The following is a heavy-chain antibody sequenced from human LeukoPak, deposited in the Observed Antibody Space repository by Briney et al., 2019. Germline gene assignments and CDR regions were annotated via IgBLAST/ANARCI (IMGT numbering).Heavy chain of an antibody. CDR2: ISGSGGNT. D-gene: IGHD6-13*01. CDR3: ARTVYSTSWYFDY. CDR1: GFTFSSYA. V-gene: IGHV3-23*01. J-gene: IGHJ4*02. Sequence: GGSLRLSCAASGFTFSSYAMSWVRQAPGKGLEWVSAISGSGGNTYYADSVKGRFTISRDNSKNTLYLQMNSLRAEDTAVYYCARTVYSTSWYFDYWGQGTLVTVSS.